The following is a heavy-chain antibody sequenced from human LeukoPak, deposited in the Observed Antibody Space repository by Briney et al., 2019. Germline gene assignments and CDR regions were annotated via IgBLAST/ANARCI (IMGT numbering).Heavy chain of an antibody. J-gene: IGHJ4*02. V-gene: IGHV3-7*01. CDR3: ARSTNLLPGIAAAGSSALFDH. Sequence: GGSLRLSCAASGFTFSSYWMSWVRQAPGKGLEWVANIKQDGSEKYYVDSVKGRFTISRDNAKNSLYLQMNSLRAEDTAVYCCARSTNLLPGIAAAGSSALFDHWGQGTLVTVSS. D-gene: IGHD6-13*01. CDR2: IKQDGSEK. CDR1: GFTFSSYW.